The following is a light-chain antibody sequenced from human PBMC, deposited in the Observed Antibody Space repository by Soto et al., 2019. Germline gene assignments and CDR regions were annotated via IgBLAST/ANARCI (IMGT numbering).Light chain of an antibody. J-gene: IGKJ1*01. Sequence: EIVMTQSPATLSVSPGERATLSCRASQNVYSNLAWYQQKPGQAPRLLIYGASTRATGIPARFSCSGSGTDFTLTISSLQSEDFAVYYCQQYTNWPLAFGQGTKVEVK. CDR3: QQYTNWPLA. V-gene: IGKV3-15*01. CDR1: QNVYSN. CDR2: GAS.